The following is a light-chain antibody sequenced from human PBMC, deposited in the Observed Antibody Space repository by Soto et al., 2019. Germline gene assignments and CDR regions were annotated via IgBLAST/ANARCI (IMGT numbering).Light chain of an antibody. CDR2: DAS. Sequence: IVIKQSPSTVSRPPAERATLSCRASQTVNSNLAWYQQKPGQAPRLLIYDASNRATGIPARFSGSGSGTDFTLTISSLEPEDFAVYYCQQRSNWPRTFGQGTKVDIK. CDR3: QQRSNWPRT. J-gene: IGKJ1*01. CDR1: QTVNSN. V-gene: IGKV3-11*01.